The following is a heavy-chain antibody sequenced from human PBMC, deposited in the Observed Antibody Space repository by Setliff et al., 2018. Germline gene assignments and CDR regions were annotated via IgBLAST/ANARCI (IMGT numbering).Heavy chain of an antibody. CDR1: GFTFSSYW. CDR3: AREVVGAPSTFDI. Sequence: PGGSLRLSCAASGFTFSSYWMTWVRQAPGKGLEWVANIKQDGSEKYYVDSVKGRFTISRDNAKNSLYLQMNGLRTEDTAVYYCAREVVGAPSTFDIWGQGTMVTVSS. V-gene: IGHV3-7*01. J-gene: IGHJ3*02. CDR2: IKQDGSEK. D-gene: IGHD1-26*01.